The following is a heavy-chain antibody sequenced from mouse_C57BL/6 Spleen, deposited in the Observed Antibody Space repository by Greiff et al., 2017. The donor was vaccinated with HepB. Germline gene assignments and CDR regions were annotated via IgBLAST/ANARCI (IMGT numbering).Heavy chain of an antibody. V-gene: IGHV3-6*01. D-gene: IGHD1-1*01. CDR1: GYSINSGYY. CDR2: ISYDGSN. CDR3: ASVYGSSYEGYFDV. J-gene: IGHJ1*03. Sequence: EVQLQQSGPGLVKPSQSLSLTCSVTGYSINSGYYWNWIRQFPGNKLEWMGYISYDGSNNYNPSLKNRISITRDTSKNQFFLKLNSVTTEDTATYYCASVYGSSYEGYFDVWGTGTTVTVSS.